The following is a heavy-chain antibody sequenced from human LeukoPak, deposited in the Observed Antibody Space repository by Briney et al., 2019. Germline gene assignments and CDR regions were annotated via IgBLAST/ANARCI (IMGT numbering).Heavy chain of an antibody. D-gene: IGHD2-2*02. CDR1: GFTFSSYW. Sequence: PGGSLRLSCAASGFTFSSYWMSWVRQAPGKGLEWVANIKQDGSEKYYVDSVKGRFTISRDNSKNTLYLQMSSLRAEDTAVYYCVKGGYCSSTSCYREFDYWGQGTLVTVSS. V-gene: IGHV3-7*04. CDR2: IKQDGSEK. J-gene: IGHJ4*02. CDR3: VKGGYCSSTSCYREFDY.